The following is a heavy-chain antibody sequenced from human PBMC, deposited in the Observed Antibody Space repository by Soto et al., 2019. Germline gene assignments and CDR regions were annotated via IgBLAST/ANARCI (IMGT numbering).Heavy chain of an antibody. D-gene: IGHD6-13*01. V-gene: IGHV4-59*01. CDR2: INYSGRT. Sequence: QVQLQESGPGLVKPSETLSLTCTVSGGSISTYYWSWIRQPPGKGLEWIGYINYSGRTNYNPSLKSRVTVSLDTSKNQFSLKLRSVTAADTAVFYCARYAGSRWFDYWGQGTLVTVSS. J-gene: IGHJ4*02. CDR1: GGSISTYY. CDR3: ARYAGSRWFDY.